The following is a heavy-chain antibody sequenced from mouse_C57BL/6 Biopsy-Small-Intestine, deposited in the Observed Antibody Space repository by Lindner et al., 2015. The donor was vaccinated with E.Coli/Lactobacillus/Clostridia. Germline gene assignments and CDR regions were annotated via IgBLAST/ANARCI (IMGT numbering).Heavy chain of an antibody. CDR3: ARWMGNYGSSYGWYFDV. CDR2: INPNNGGT. CDR1: GYTFTDYN. Sequence: VQLQESGPELVKPGASVKMSCKASGYTFTDYNMHWVKQSHGKSLEWIGYINPNNGGTSYNQKFKGKATLTVNKSSSTAYMEFRSLTSEDSAVYYCARWMGNYGSSYGWYFDVWGTGTTVTVSS. D-gene: IGHD1-1*01. V-gene: IGHV1-22*01. J-gene: IGHJ1*03.